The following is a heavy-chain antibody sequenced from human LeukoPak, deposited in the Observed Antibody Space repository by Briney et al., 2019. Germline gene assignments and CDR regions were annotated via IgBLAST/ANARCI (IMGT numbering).Heavy chain of an antibody. V-gene: IGHV3-23*01. D-gene: IGHD3-3*01. J-gene: IGHJ6*02. CDR3: ARRGSEWNSYFYPMDV. CDR2: ISGSDAST. CDR1: GFTFRIYA. Sequence: GGSLRLSCAASGFTFRIYAMSWVRQAPGKGLEWVSGISGSDASTFYADSVLGRFTISRDNSMNTLYLQMNNVRAEDAAIYFCARRGSEWNSYFYPMDVWGQGTTVTVSS.